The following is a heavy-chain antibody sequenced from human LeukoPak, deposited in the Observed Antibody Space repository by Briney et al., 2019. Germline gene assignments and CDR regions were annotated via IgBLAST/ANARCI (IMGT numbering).Heavy chain of an antibody. V-gene: IGHV1-2*02. CDR2: INPNSGGT. CDR3: ASGVVDSPNDY. CDR1: GYTFTGYY. D-gene: IGHD2-2*01. J-gene: IGHJ4*02. Sequence: ASVKVSCKASGYTFTGYYMHWVRPAPGQGLEWMGWINPNSGGTNYAQMFQGRVTMTRDTSISTAYMELSRLRSDDTAVYYCASGVVDSPNDYWGQGTLVTVSS.